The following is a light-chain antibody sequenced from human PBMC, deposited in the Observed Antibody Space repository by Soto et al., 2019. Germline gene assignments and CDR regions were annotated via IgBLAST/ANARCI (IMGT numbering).Light chain of an antibody. Sequence: QSVLTQPPSVSGAPGQRVTISCTGSSSNIGAGYDVHWYQQLPGTAPKLLIYGNSNRPSGVPDRFSGSKSGTSASLAITGLQAEDEADYYCQSYDSSLSGTYVVFGGGTKLTAL. V-gene: IGLV1-40*01. CDR3: QSYDSSLSGTYVV. CDR2: GNS. CDR1: SSNIGAGYD. J-gene: IGLJ2*01.